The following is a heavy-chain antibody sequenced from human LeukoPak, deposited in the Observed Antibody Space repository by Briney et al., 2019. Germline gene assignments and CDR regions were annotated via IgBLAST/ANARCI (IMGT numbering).Heavy chain of an antibody. CDR2: IHYTGST. V-gene: IGHV4-30-4*08. Sequence: SETLSLTCTVSGGSISSSSYYWGWIRQPPGKGLEWIGYIHYTGSTYYNPSLKSRVTISEDTSKNEFSLKLSSVAAADTAVYYCARALDDYSNYYWGQGTLVTVSS. D-gene: IGHD4-11*01. J-gene: IGHJ4*02. CDR1: GGSISSSSYY. CDR3: ARALDDYSNYY.